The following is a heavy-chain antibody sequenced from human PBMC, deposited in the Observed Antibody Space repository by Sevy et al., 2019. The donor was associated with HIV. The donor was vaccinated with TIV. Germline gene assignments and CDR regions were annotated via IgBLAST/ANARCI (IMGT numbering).Heavy chain of an antibody. CDR1: GFTFNFYH. V-gene: IGHV3-48*03. CDR2: ISGDGNII. CDR3: ARDESTLVRGDIYFYYMDA. D-gene: IGHD3-10*01. J-gene: IGHJ6*04. Sequence: GGSLRLSCVASGFTFNFYHMNWVRQAPGEGLEWIAYISGDGNIIYYADAVKGRFTISRDNAKNSLYLQIDSLRAEDTAVYFCARDESTLVRGDIYFYYMDAWGEGTPVTVSS.